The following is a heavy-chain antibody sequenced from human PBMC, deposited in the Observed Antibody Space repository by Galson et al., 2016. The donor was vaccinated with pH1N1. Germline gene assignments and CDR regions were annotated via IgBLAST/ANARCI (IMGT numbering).Heavy chain of an antibody. J-gene: IGHJ3*01. D-gene: IGHD3-3*01. Sequence: TLSLTCTVSGASVTRGDSYWTWIRHHPGRGLEWIGHIFYTGITHYSPSLKSRVTISVDTSKSQFSLKLSSVTAADTAVYYCARRFLEQLEGLPSDAFDFWGQGTLVTVAS. CDR1: GASVTRGDSY. CDR3: ARRFLEQLEGLPSDAFDF. CDR2: IFYTGIT. V-gene: IGHV4-31*03.